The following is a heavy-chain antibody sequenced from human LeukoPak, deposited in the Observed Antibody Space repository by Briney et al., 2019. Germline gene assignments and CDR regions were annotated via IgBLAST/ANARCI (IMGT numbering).Heavy chain of an antibody. J-gene: IGHJ4*02. V-gene: IGHV3-23*01. D-gene: IGHD6-19*01. CDR2: ISGSGGST. CDR3: AKDLRSSGWYYFDY. CDR1: GFAFSSHA. Sequence: PGGSLRLSCAVSGFAFSSHAMSWLRQAPGKGLEWVSAISGSGGSTYYADSVKGRFTISRDNSKNTLYLQMNSLRAEDAAVYYCAKDLRSSGWYYFDYWGQGTLVTVSS.